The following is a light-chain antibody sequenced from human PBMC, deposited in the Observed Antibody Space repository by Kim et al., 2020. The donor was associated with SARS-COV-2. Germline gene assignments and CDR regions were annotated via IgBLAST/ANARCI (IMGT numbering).Light chain of an antibody. CDR3: QQYYSYPLT. CDR2: AAS. Sequence: ASTGGSVTITCRASQGISSYFAWYQQRPGKAPKLLIYAASTLQSGVPSRFSGSGSGTDFTLTISCLQSEDFATYYCQQYYSYPLTFGGGTKVDIK. J-gene: IGKJ4*01. V-gene: IGKV1-8*01. CDR1: QGISSY.